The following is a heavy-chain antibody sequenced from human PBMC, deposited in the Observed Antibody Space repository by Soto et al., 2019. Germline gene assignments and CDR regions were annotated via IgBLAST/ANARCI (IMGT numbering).Heavy chain of an antibody. J-gene: IGHJ4*02. V-gene: IGHV1-69*06. CDR3: ARVSFRSGWRFDY. CDR1: GGNFSSYA. D-gene: IGHD6-19*01. CDR2: IVPLFGTT. Sequence: SVKVSCKASGGNFSSYAISWLRQAPGQGLEWMGGIVPLFGTTNYAQKFKGRLMITADTSTTTAYMELSRLRSDDTAVYYCARVSFRSGWRFDYWGQGTLVTVSS.